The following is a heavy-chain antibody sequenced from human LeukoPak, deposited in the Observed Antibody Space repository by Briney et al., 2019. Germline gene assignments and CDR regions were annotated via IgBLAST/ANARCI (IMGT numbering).Heavy chain of an antibody. CDR3: ARHGSYDSSGLMPFDY. CDR1: GGSISTFY. D-gene: IGHD3-22*01. CDR2: IYYSGST. V-gene: IGHV4-59*08. Sequence: SETLSLTCTVSGGSISTFYWHWIRQPPGKGLEWIGYIYYSGSTNYNPSLKSRVTISVDTSKNQFSLKLSSVTAADTAVYYCARHGSYDSSGLMPFDYWGQGTLVTVSS. J-gene: IGHJ4*02.